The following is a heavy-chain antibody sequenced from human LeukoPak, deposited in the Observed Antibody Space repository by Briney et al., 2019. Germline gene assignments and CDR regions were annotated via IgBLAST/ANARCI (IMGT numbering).Heavy chain of an antibody. CDR3: ATGVQDYYDSSGYAS. V-gene: IGHV1-24*01. D-gene: IGHD3-22*01. Sequence: GALVKVSCKVSGYTLTELSMHWVRQAPGKGLEWMGGFDPEDGETIYAQKFQGRVTMTEDTSTDTAYMELSSLRSEDTAVYYCATGVQDYYDSSGYASWGQGTLVTVSS. CDR1: GYTLTELS. CDR2: FDPEDGET. J-gene: IGHJ4*02.